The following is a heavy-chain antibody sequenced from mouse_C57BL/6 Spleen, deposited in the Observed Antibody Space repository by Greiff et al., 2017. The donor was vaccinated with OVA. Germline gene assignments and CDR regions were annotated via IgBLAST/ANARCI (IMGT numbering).Heavy chain of an antibody. CDR3: ARDYYGSSIFFAY. CDR1: GYAFTNYL. D-gene: IGHD1-1*01. V-gene: IGHV1-54*01. Sequence: QVQLQQSGAELVRPGTSVKVSCKASGYAFTNYLIEWVKQRPGQGLEWIGVINPGSGGTNYNEKFKGKATLTADKSSSTAYMQLSSLTSEDSAVYFCARDYYGSSIFFAYWGQGTLVTVSA. CDR2: INPGSGGT. J-gene: IGHJ3*01.